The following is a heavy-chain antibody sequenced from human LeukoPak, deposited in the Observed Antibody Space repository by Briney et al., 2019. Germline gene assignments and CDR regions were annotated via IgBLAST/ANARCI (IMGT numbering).Heavy chain of an antibody. V-gene: IGHV3-64*01. D-gene: IGHD3-9*01. CDR2: ISSNGGST. CDR1: GFTFSSYA. Sequence: AGGSLRLSCAASGFTFSSYAMHWVRQAPGKGLEYVSAISSNGGSTCYANSVKGRFTISRDNSKNTLYLQMGSLRAEDMAVYYCARDQMPQYDILTGPNAFDIWGQGTMVTVSS. CDR3: ARDQMPQYDILTGPNAFDI. J-gene: IGHJ3*02.